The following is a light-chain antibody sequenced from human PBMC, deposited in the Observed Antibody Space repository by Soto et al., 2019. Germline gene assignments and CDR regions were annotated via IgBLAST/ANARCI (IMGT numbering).Light chain of an antibody. CDR1: QSISSW. CDR2: DAS. CDR3: QQYNSYLYA. V-gene: IGKV1-5*01. J-gene: IGKJ2*01. Sequence: DIQMTQSPSTLSASVGDRVTITCRASQSISSWLAWYQQKSGKAPKLLIYDASSLESGVPSRFIGSGSGTEFTLTISSLQPGDFATYYWQQYNSYLYAFGQGTRLDIK.